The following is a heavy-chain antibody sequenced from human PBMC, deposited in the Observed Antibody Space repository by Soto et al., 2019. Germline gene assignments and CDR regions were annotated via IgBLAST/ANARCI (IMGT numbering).Heavy chain of an antibody. CDR2: IYYSGST. D-gene: IGHD3-16*02. Sequence: SETLSLTCTVSGGSVSSGSYYWSWIRQPPGKGLEWIGYIYYSGSTNYNPSLKSRVTISVDTSKNQFSLKLSSVTAADTAVYYCARTKREAGLRLGELSLYFDYWGQGTLVTVSS. CDR3: ARTKREAGLRLGELSLYFDY. J-gene: IGHJ4*02. CDR1: GGSVSSGSYY. V-gene: IGHV4-61*01.